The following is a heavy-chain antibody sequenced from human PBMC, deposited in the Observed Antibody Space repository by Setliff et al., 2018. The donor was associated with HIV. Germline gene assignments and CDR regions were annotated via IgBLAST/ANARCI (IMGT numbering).Heavy chain of an antibody. D-gene: IGHD3-9*01. CDR3: ARIRDWDVDY. J-gene: IGHJ4*02. CDR1: GFSLTTSGIR. V-gene: IGHV2-70*04. Sequence: SGPTLVNPTQTLTLTCTFSGFSLTTSGIRVTWVRQPPGKALEWLARIDWEDDKFYSTSLKTRLTISKDTTKNQVVLTMTNMDPVATATYYCARIRDWDVDYWGQGTLVTVSS. CDR2: IDWEDDK.